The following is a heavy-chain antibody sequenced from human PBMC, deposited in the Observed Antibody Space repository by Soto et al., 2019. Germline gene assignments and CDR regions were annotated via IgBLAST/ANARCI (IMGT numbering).Heavy chain of an antibody. D-gene: IGHD5-18*01. Sequence: PSETLSLTCTVAGGSISGVDYYCSWIRQPPGKGLEWIGYIYYSGSTYYNPSLKSRVTISVDTSKNQFSLKLSSVTAADTAVYYCAIYSSGYSYGLPYLNWFDPWGQGTLVTVSS. CDR1: GGSISGVDYY. V-gene: IGHV4-30-4*01. CDR2: IYYSGST. J-gene: IGHJ5*02. CDR3: AIYSSGYSYGLPYLNWFDP.